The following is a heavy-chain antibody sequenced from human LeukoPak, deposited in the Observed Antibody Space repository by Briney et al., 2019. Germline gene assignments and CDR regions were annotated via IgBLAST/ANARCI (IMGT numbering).Heavy chain of an antibody. V-gene: IGHV3-7*01. CDR2: IHQDGNEG. CDR3: AKDAYGGYFDY. Sequence: GGSLRLYCAASGFTFINYCMNWVRQAPGKGLGWVANIHQDGNEGYYVDSVKGRFTISRDNARNSVYLQMNSLRAEDTAVYYCAKDAYGGYFDYWGQGTLVTVSS. CDR1: GFTFINYC. D-gene: IGHD4-23*01. J-gene: IGHJ4*02.